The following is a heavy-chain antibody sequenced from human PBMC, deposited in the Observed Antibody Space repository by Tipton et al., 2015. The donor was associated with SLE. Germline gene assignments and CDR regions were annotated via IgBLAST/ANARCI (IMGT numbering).Heavy chain of an antibody. V-gene: IGHV1-2*02. Sequence: QSGAEVKKPGASVRVSCKASGYTFSDYYMHWVRQAPGQGLEWMGWINPHNGVTHYAQKFQGRVTMTRDKSITTAFMYLSGLTSDDTALYYCAWDLGYSNAFGMWGQGTMVTVSS. CDR2: INPHNGVT. CDR1: GYTFSDYY. CDR3: AWDLGYSNAFGM. D-gene: IGHD5-18*01. J-gene: IGHJ3*02.